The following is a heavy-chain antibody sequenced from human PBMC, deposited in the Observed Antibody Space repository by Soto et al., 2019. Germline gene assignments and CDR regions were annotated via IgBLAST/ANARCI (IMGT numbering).Heavy chain of an antibody. CDR1: GYTFTSYY. D-gene: IGHD2-15*01. J-gene: IGHJ4*02. CDR3: ARDRREMVVAVTYYFDY. Sequence: ASVKVSCKASGYTFTSYYMHWVRQAPGQGLEWMGIINPSGGSTSYAQKFQGRVTMTRDTSTSTVYMELSSLRSEDTAVYYCARDRREMVVAVTYYFDYWGQGTLVTVSS. V-gene: IGHV1-46*03. CDR2: INPSGGST.